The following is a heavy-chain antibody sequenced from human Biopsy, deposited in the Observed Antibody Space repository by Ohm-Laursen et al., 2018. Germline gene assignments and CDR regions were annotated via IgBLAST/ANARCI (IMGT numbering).Heavy chain of an antibody. Sequence: ASVKVSCKASGGTFTNYAISWVRQAPGQGLEWMGGIIPIFGTANYAQKFQGRVTITADESTSTAYMELSSLRSDDTAVYYCAIYALGGGSYRFFYWGQGSLVTVSS. V-gene: IGHV1-69*13. CDR3: AIYALGGGSYRFFY. CDR2: IIPIFGTA. CDR1: GGTFTNYA. J-gene: IGHJ4*02. D-gene: IGHD1-26*01.